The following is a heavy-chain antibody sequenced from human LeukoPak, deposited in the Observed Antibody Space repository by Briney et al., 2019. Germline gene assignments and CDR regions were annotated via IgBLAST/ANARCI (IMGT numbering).Heavy chain of an antibody. J-gene: IGHJ6*02. Sequence: GESLKISCKGSGYSFTSYWIGWVRQMPGKGLEWMGIIYPGDSDTRYSPSFQGQVTISADKSISTAYLQWSSLKASDTAMYYCARMYYQRLDYYYGMDVWGQGTTVTVSS. CDR3: ARMYYQRLDYYYGMDV. CDR2: IYPGDSDT. CDR1: GYSFTSYW. V-gene: IGHV5-51*01. D-gene: IGHD2-2*01.